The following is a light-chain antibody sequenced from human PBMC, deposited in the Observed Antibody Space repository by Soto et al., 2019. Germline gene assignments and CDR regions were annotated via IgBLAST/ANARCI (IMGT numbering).Light chain of an antibody. CDR3: QSYDTDNHVV. CDR1: SGSIASNY. CDR2: GDN. Sequence: NFMLTQPHSVSESPGKSVTISCTRSSGSIASNYVQWYQQRPGSAPTTVIYGDNQRPSGVPARFSGSIDSSSNSASLTISGLKTEDEADYYCQSYDTDNHVVFGGGTKVTVL. V-gene: IGLV6-57*04. J-gene: IGLJ2*01.